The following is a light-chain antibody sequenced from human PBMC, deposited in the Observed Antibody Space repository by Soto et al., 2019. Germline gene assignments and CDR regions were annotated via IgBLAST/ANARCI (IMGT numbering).Light chain of an antibody. J-gene: IGKJ2*01. CDR3: QQYNSYVYT. V-gene: IGKV1-5*01. CDR1: QSXXNX. Sequence: DIQMTQSPXXLXASVGXRVTITXRASQSXXNXLAWYQQKPGKAPKLLIYHVSSLESGVPSRFSGSGSGTQFTLTISSLQPDDFATYYCQQYNSYVYTFGHGTKVEIK. CDR2: HVS.